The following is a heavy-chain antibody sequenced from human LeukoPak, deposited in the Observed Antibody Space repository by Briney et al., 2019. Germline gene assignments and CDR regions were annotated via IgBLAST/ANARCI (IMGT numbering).Heavy chain of an antibody. CDR3: ARDIHSEGIAVAFDI. D-gene: IGHD6-19*01. CDR2: ISHSGST. CDR1: DDSISSGAYY. V-gene: IGHV4-30-2*01. J-gene: IGHJ3*02. Sequence: PSETLSLTCTVSDDSISSGAYYWTWIRQPPGKGLEWIGYISHSGSTYYNPSLKSRVTISVDKSKNQFSLKLSSVTAADTAVYYCARDIHSEGIAVAFDIWGQGTMVTVSS.